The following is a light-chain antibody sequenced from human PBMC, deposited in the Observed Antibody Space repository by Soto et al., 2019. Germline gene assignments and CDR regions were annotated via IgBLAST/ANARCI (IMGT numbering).Light chain of an antibody. J-gene: IGKJ2*01. V-gene: IGKV3-20*01. CDR1: QSVANNY. Sequence: EIVLTQSPGTLSLSPGDRGTLSCRASQSVANNYLAWYQQKPGQAPRLLIYGASNRASGTPDRFSGSGSGTDFTLTISRLEPEDFAVYHWQQYGSSPATFGQGTKLEIK. CDR2: GAS. CDR3: QQYGSSPAT.